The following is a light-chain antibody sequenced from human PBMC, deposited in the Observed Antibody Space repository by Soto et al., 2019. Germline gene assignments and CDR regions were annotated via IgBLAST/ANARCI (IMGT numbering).Light chain of an antibody. CDR2: DVS. CDR1: SSDVGGYNY. V-gene: IGLV2-14*01. Sequence: SVLTQPASVSGSPGQSITISCTGTSSDVGGYNYVSWYQQHPGKVPKLMIYDVSNRPSGVSNRFSGSKSGNTASLTISGLQAEDEADYYCSSYTSSSTSNYVFGTGTKVTVL. CDR3: SSYTSSSTSNYV. J-gene: IGLJ1*01.